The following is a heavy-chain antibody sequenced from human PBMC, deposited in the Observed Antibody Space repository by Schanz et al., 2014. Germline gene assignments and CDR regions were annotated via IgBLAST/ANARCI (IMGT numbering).Heavy chain of an antibody. Sequence: QVQLVESGGGVVQPGNSLRLSCAASGFTFSSYGMHWVRQAPGKGLEWVAVIWYDGNNKYYADSVKGRFTISRDNSKNILYLQMNSLRDEDTAVYYCARGGATRFDYWGQGTLVTVSS. CDR2: IWYDGNNK. J-gene: IGHJ4*02. D-gene: IGHD1-26*01. V-gene: IGHV3-33*08. CDR1: GFTFSSYG. CDR3: ARGGATRFDY.